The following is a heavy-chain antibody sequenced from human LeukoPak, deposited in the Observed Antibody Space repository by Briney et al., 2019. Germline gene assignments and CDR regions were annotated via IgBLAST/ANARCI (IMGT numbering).Heavy chain of an antibody. J-gene: IGHJ6*02. CDR3: ARAQTSSRQQPLRTWYYYYGMDV. CDR2: INHSGST. Sequence: SETLSLTCTVSGGSISSGGYYWSWIRQPPGKGPEWIGEINHSGSTNYNPSLKSRVTISVDTSKNQFSLKLSSVTAADTAVYYCARAQTSSRQQPLRTWYYYYGMDVWGQGTTVTVSS. V-gene: IGHV4-39*07. CDR1: GGSISSGGYY. D-gene: IGHD6-13*01.